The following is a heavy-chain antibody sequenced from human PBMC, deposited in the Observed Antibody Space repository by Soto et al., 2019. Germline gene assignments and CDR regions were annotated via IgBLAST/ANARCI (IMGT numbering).Heavy chain of an antibody. V-gene: IGHV2-70*01. CDR3: ARTLYSSSWYIYFDY. J-gene: IGHJ4*02. D-gene: IGHD6-13*01. CDR2: IDWDDDK. CDR1: GCSLSTSGMC. Sequence: SGPTLVNTTQTLRLTCTFCGCSLSTSGMCVSWIRQPPGKALEWLALIDWDDDKYYSTSLKTRLTISKDTSKNQVVLTMTNMDPVDTATYYCARTLYSSSWYIYFDYWGQGTLGTVSS.